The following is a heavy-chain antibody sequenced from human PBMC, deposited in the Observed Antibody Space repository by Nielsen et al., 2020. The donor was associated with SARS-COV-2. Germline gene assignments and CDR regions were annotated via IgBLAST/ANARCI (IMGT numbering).Heavy chain of an antibody. CDR2: IYYSGST. J-gene: IGHJ5*02. Sequence: PGKGLEWIGYIYYSGSTNYNPSLKSRVTISVDTSKNQFSLKLSSVTAADTAVYYCAREGRWFDPWGQGTLVTVSS. V-gene: IGHV4-59*13. CDR3: AREGRWFDP.